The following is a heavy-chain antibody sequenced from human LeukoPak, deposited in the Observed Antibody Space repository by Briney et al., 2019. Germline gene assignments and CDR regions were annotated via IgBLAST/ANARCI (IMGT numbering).Heavy chain of an antibody. V-gene: IGHV3-30*18. Sequence: GGSLRLSCAPSGFTFSRHGMHWVRQAPGKGLEWVAIISNDGSRKYYAHSVEGRFTISRDNSKNTLYLQMNSLRAEDTAVYYCAKGTDSYYYDSSGYAYWGQGTLVTVSS. CDR1: GFTFSRHG. D-gene: IGHD3-22*01. J-gene: IGHJ4*02. CDR3: AKGTDSYYYDSSGYAY. CDR2: ISNDGSRK.